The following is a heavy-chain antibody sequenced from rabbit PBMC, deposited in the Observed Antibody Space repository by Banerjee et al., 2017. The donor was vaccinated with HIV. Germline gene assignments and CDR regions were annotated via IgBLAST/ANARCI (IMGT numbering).Heavy chain of an antibody. J-gene: IGHJ4*01. V-gene: IGHV1S47*01. Sequence: EQLEESGGGLVKPEGSLTLTCKASGFDFSSYYMSWVRQAPGKGLEWIGYIDPVFGITYYANWVNGRFSISRENAQNTVFLQMTSLTAADTATYFCARDGSGGSYFALWGPGTLVTVS. CDR1: GFDFSSYY. CDR3: ARDGSGGSYFAL. D-gene: IGHD8-1*01. CDR2: IDPVFGIT.